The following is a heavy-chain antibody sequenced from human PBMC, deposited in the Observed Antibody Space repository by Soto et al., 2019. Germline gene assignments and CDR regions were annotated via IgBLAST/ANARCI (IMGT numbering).Heavy chain of an antibody. V-gene: IGHV4-31*03. CDR3: ARDANYYYYMDV. Sequence: TLSLTRTVSGGSISSGGYYWSWFRQHPGKGLEWIGYIYYSGSTYYNPSLKSRVTISVDTSKNQFSLKLSSVTAADTAVYYCARDANYYYYMDVWGKGTTVTVYS. J-gene: IGHJ6*03. CDR2: IYYSGST. CDR1: GGSISSGGYY.